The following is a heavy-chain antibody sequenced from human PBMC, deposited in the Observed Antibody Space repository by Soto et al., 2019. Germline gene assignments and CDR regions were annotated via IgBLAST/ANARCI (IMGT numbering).Heavy chain of an antibody. J-gene: IGHJ4*02. CDR1: GGSISSGGYY. D-gene: IGHD3-10*01. Sequence: SETLSLTCTVSGGSISSGGYYWSWIRQHPGKGLEWIGYIYYSGSTYYNPSLKSRVTISVDTSKNQFSLKLSSVTAADTAVYYCARLPAQYYYGSGRIFPPDYCGQGTLITVS. CDR2: IYYSGST. V-gene: IGHV4-31*03. CDR3: ARLPAQYYYGSGRIFPPDY.